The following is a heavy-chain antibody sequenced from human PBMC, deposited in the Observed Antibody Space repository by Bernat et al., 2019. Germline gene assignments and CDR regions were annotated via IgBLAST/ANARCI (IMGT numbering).Heavy chain of an antibody. CDR3: AKAPGDGYFDWLLMGGWFDP. Sequence: QVQLVESGGGVVQPGRSLRLSCAAPGFTFSSYAMHWVRQAPGKGLEWVAVISYDGSNKYYADSVKGRFTISRDNSKNTLYLQMNSLRAEDTAVYYCAKAPGDGYFDWLLMGGWFDPWGQGTLVTVSS. V-gene: IGHV3-30*01. D-gene: IGHD3-9*01. CDR2: ISYDGSNK. CDR1: GFTFSSYA. J-gene: IGHJ5*02.